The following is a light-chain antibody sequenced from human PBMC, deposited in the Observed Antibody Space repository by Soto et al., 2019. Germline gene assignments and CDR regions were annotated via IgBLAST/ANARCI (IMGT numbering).Light chain of an antibody. CDR3: LQDYNYPRT. Sequence: DIQLTHSPSFLSASVGDRVTITCRASLPISNYLAWYQQKPGKIPNLLIYAASTLQAGVPSRFSGSGSGTDFTLTISSLQPEDFATYYCLQDYNYPRTFGQGTKVDIK. CDR1: LPISNY. V-gene: IGKV1-27*01. CDR2: AAS. J-gene: IGKJ1*01.